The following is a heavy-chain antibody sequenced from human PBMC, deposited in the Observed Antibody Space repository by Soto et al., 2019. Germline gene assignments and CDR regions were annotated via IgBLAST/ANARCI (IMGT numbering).Heavy chain of an antibody. CDR3: GRLEGLATISYYFDY. D-gene: IGHD3-9*01. V-gene: IGHV4-39*01. Sequence: QLQLQESGPGLVKPSETLSLTCTVSGGSVSSSSYDWGWVRQPPGKGLEWIGSVYYSGSTYYNPSLESRVTISVDKSKNQFSLKLMSLSAADTAVYYCGRLEGLATISYYFDYWGPGALVTVSS. J-gene: IGHJ4*02. CDR1: GGSVSSSSYD. CDR2: VYYSGST.